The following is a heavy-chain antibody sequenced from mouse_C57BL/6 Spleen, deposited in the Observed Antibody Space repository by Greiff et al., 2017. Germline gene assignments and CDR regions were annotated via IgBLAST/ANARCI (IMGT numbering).Heavy chain of an antibody. D-gene: IGHD2-1*01. CDR1: GFSLTSYG. V-gene: IGHV2-2*01. J-gene: IGHJ3*01. CDR3: ARDYGNFPWFAY. CDR2: IWGGGST. Sequence: VKLMESGPGLVQPSQSLSITCTVSGFSLTSYGVHWVRQSPGKGLAWLGVIWGGGSTDYNAAFISRLSISKDKSKSQVFFKMNSLQADDTAIYYCARDYGNFPWFAYWGQGTLVTVSA.